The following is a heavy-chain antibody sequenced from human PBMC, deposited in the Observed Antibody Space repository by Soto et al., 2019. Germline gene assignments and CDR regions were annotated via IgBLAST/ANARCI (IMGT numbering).Heavy chain of an antibody. J-gene: IGHJ4*02. Sequence: EVQLLESEGGLVQPGGSLRLSCASSGFTFSSYGMTWVRRPPGKGLEWVSAISGSGAATYYADSVQGRFTISRDNSNNTLYLQMNSLRAEDTAVYSCAKVLYGVVTYFDSWGQGTLVTVSS. V-gene: IGHV3-23*01. CDR3: AKVLYGVVTYFDS. CDR2: ISGSGAAT. D-gene: IGHD3-3*01. CDR1: GFTFSSYG.